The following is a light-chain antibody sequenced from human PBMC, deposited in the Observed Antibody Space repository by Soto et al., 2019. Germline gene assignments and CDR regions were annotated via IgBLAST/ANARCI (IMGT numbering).Light chain of an antibody. CDR1: SSNTGAGYD. V-gene: IGLV1-40*01. CDR3: QSYDIGLSASV. J-gene: IGLJ3*02. CDR2: DNT. Sequence: QSVLTQPPSVSGAPGQWITISCTGSSSNTGAGYDVHWYQQLPGTAPRLLIYDNTNRPSGVPDRFSGSKSGTTASLAITGLQAEEEADYYCQSYDIGLSASVSGGGTKLTVL.